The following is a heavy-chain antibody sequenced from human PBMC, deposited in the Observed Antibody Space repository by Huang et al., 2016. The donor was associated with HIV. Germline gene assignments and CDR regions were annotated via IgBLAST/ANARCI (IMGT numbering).Heavy chain of an antibody. Sequence: QVQLVQSGAEVKKPGSSVKVSCKASGGTFSTYAISWVRQAPGQGLECMGGSSPIFGTANYAQKFQGTVTITADEFTSTAYMELSSLRSEDTALYYCARGRTRSSLYDSYYGLDVWGQGTTVTVSS. J-gene: IGHJ6*02. CDR2: SSPIFGTA. CDR3: ARGRTRSSLYDSYYGLDV. CDR1: GGTFSTYA. V-gene: IGHV1-69*01. D-gene: IGHD6-6*01.